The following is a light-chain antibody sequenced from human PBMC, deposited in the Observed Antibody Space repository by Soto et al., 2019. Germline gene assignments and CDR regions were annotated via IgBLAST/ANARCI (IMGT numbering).Light chain of an antibody. V-gene: IGKV1-16*01. Sequence: DIQMTQSPSSLSASVGDTVTITCRASQGIGNFLAWFQQKPGKAPTSLISEASSLQSGVPSRFSCSGSGTDFTLTISSLQPEGFATYYCQQYHSYPVTFGGGTKVEFK. CDR1: QGIGNF. CDR2: EAS. J-gene: IGKJ4*01. CDR3: QQYHSYPVT.